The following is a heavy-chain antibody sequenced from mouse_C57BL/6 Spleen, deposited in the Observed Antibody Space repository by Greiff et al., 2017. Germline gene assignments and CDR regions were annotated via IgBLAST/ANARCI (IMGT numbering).Heavy chain of an antibody. D-gene: IGHD2-5*01. CDR3: ASGGYSNFPDY. CDR2: ILPGSGGT. CDR1: GYTFTGYW. Sequence: QVQLQQSGAELMKPGASVKLSCTATGYTFTGYWIEWVKQRPGHGLEWIGEILPGSGGTKYNEKFKSKATLTVDKPSSTAYMQLSSLTSEDSAVYYCASGGYSNFPDYWGQGTTLTVSS. V-gene: IGHV1-9*01. J-gene: IGHJ2*01.